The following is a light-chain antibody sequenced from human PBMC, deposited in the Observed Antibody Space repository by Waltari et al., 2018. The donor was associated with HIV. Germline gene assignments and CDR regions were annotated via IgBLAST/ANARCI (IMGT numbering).Light chain of an antibody. J-gene: IGLJ3*02. CDR1: SSNIGTNT. CDR2: HNH. V-gene: IGLV1-44*01. CDR3: AAWDVSLSGLWV. Sequence: QSVMTQPPSASATPGQTVTISCSGSSSNIGTNTVNWYQQLPGTAPKLLIYHNHQGPSGVPARFSGSKSGTSASLAISGLQSEDEAAYYCAAWDVSLSGLWVFGGGTKLTVL.